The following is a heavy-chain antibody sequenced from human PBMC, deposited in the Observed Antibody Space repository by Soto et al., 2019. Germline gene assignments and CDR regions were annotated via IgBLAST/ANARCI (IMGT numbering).Heavy chain of an antibody. D-gene: IGHD2-21*02. V-gene: IGHV4-4*02. Sequence: KPSETLSLTCAVSGGSISSSNWWSWVRQPPGKGLEWIGEIYHSGSTNYNPTLKSRVTISVDTSKNQFSLKLSSVTAADTAVYYCATQYCGGDCYSYYFDYWGQGTLVTVSS. CDR3: ATQYCGGDCYSYYFDY. J-gene: IGHJ4*02. CDR2: IYHSGST. CDR1: GGSISSSNW.